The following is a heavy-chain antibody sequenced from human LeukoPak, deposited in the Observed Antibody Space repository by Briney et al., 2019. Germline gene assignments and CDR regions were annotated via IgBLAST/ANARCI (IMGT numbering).Heavy chain of an antibody. CDR1: GGSISSYY. Sequence: PSETLSLTCTVSGGSISSYYWSWIRQPPGKGLEWIGYIYYSGSTNYNPSLKSRVAISVNTSKNQFSLKLSPVTAADTAVYYCARGGFVGYSGYDWEEYFQHWGQGTLVTVSS. CDR3: ARGGFVGYSGYDWEEYFQH. D-gene: IGHD5-12*01. J-gene: IGHJ1*01. CDR2: IYYSGST. V-gene: IGHV4-59*01.